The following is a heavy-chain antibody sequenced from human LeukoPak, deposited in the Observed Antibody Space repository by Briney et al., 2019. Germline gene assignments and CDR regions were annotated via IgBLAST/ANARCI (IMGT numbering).Heavy chain of an antibody. CDR2: IWYDGSNK. J-gene: IGHJ3*02. Sequence: GGSLRLSCAASGFAFSSYGMHWVRQAPGKGLEWVAVIWYDGSNKYYADSVKGRFTISRDNSKNTLYLQMNSLRAEDTAVYYCARDSKAFDIWGQGTMVTVSS. CDR3: ARDSKAFDI. CDR1: GFAFSSYG. D-gene: IGHD2/OR15-2a*01. V-gene: IGHV3-33*01.